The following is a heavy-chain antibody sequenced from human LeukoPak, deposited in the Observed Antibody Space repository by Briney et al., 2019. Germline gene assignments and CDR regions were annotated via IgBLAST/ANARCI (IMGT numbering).Heavy chain of an antibody. V-gene: IGHV3-48*01. D-gene: IGHD5-12*01. Sequence: PGGSLRLSCVGSGFNFNAYGMNWVRQAPGEGLEWLAFISGTNRAIHYADSVRGRFTITRDNAKNSLFLQMNSLRAEDTALYYCAKDSGYDPQDLDYWGQGTLVTVSS. J-gene: IGHJ4*02. CDR2: ISGTNRAI. CDR3: AKDSGYDPQDLDY. CDR1: GFNFNAYG.